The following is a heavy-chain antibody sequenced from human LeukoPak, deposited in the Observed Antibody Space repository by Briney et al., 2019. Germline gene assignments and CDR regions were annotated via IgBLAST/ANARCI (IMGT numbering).Heavy chain of an antibody. D-gene: IGHD2-8*01. CDR2: INQDGSRK. CDR1: GFTFSTYW. J-gene: IGHJ4*02. CDR3: ARLKDDVTKLDY. Sequence: PGGSLRLSCAASGFTFSTYWMGWVRQAPGKGLEWVASINQDGSRKRYVDSVQGRFTISRDNTKNSLFLQMNSLRAEDTAVYYCARLKDDVTKLDYWGQGTLVTVSS. V-gene: IGHV3-7*01.